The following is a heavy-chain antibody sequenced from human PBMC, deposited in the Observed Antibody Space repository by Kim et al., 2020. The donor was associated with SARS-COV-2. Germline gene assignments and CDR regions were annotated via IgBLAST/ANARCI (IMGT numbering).Heavy chain of an antibody. D-gene: IGHD6-13*01. CDR3: ARDIGNSSRKSTRGRYNWFDP. CDR2: IIPILGIA. Sequence: SVKVSCKASGGTFSSYAISWVRQAPGQGLEWMGRIIPILGIANYAQKFQGRVTITADKSTSTAYMELSSLRSEDTAVYYCARDIGNSSRKSTRGRYNWFDPWGQGTLVTVSS. J-gene: IGHJ5*02. V-gene: IGHV1-69*04. CDR1: GGTFSSYA.